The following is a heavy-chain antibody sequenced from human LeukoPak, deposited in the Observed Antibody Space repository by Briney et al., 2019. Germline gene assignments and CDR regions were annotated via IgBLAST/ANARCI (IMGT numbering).Heavy chain of an antibody. V-gene: IGHV3-30*03. CDR2: ISYDGSNK. CDR1: GFTFSSYG. J-gene: IGHJ4*02. Sequence: PGGSQRLSCAASGFTFSSYGMHWVRQAPGKGLEWVAVISYDGSNKYYADSVKGRFTISRDNSKNTLYLQMNSLRAEDTAVYYCAGYDSSGYYFGYWGQGTLVTVSS. CDR3: AGYDSSGYYFGY. D-gene: IGHD3-22*01.